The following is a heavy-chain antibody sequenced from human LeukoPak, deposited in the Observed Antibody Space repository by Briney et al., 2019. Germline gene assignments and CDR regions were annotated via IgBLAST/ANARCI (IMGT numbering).Heavy chain of an antibody. D-gene: IGHD4-23*01. CDR3: ARRGGHGGSFDY. Sequence: PSETLSLTCTVSGGSISSYYWSWIRQPPGKGLEWIGYIYYSGSTNYSPSLKSRVTISVDTSKNQFSLKLSSVTAADTAVYYCARRGGHGGSFDYWGQGTLVTVSS. CDR1: GGSISSYY. CDR2: IYYSGST. V-gene: IGHV4-59*08. J-gene: IGHJ4*02.